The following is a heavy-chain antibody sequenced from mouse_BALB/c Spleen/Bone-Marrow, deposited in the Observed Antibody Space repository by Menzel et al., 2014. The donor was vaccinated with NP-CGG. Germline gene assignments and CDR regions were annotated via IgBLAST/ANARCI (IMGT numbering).Heavy chain of an antibody. CDR1: GDSITSGY. V-gene: IGHV3-8*02. D-gene: IGHD1-1*01. Sequence: EVQLQQSGPSLVKPSQTLSLTCSVTGDSITSGYWNWIRKFPGNKLEYMGYISCSGSTYYNPSLKSRISITRDTSKNQYYLQLNSVTTEDTATYYCARGGGSSYNYAMDYWGQGTSVTVSS. CDR3: ARGGGSSYNYAMDY. CDR2: ISCSGST. J-gene: IGHJ4*01.